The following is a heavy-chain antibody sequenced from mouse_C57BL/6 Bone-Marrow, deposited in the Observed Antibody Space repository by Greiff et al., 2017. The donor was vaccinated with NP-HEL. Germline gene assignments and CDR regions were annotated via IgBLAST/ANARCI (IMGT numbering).Heavy chain of an antibody. D-gene: IGHD6-1*01. V-gene: IGHV1-52*01. CDR2: IDPSDSET. J-gene: IGHJ2*01. CDR3: ARGANSLYYFDY. CDR1: GYTFTSYW. Sequence: QVQLQQPGAELVRPGSSVKLSCKASGYTFTSYWMHWVKQRPIQGLEWIGNIDPSDSETHYNQKFKDKATLTVDKSSSTAYMQLSSLTSEDSAVYYCARGANSLYYFDYWGQGTTLTVSS.